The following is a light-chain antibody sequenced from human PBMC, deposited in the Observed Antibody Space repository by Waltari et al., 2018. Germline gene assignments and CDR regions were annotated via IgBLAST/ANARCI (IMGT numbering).Light chain of an antibody. CDR3: QSYDSSLSALV. Sequence: QSVLTQPPSVSGAPGQRVTISCTGSSSNIGAGYDVHWYQQLPGTAPKLLIYGNSTRPSGVPDRFSGSKCGTSASLAITGLQAEDEADYYCQSYDSSLSALVFGTGTKVTVL. V-gene: IGLV1-40*01. J-gene: IGLJ1*01. CDR2: GNS. CDR1: SSNIGAGYD.